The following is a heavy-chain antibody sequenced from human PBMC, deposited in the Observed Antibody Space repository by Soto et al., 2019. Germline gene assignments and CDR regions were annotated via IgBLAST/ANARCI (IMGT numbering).Heavy chain of an antibody. J-gene: IGHJ4*02. CDR3: AKEIVVSMPDAFDS. V-gene: IGHV3-23*01. Sequence: GRSLRLSCAPSGFTFSSYAMSWDRQPPGNGLEWVSAISGGGGSTYYADSGKGRFTITRDTSNSTDYLEMSRLRADDTAVYYCAKEIVVSMPDAFDSWGQGTLVTVSS. CDR2: ISGGGGST. CDR1: GFTFSSYA. D-gene: IGHD1-26*01.